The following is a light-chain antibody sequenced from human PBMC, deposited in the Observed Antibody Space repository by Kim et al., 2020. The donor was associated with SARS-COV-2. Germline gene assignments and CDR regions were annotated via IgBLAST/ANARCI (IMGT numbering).Light chain of an antibody. Sequence: LGKTASTTYARGDAGVYDSCSYQQKTRQSPVLVIYHASKRPAAIPERFSGSNSAIAPTLTISGPQAVDDAGYYYQTWDSSTYVFGTGTKFTVL. J-gene: IGLJ1*01. CDR1: DAGVYD. CDR3: QTWDSSTYV. V-gene: IGLV3-1*01. CDR2: HAS.